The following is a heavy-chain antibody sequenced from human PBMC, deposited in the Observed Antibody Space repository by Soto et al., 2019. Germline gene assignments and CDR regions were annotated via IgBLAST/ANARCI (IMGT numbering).Heavy chain of an antibody. CDR1: GGSISSYY. D-gene: IGHD3-22*01. J-gene: IGHJ4*02. CDR3: ARRGVYYDNSGRTATDY. V-gene: IGHV4-39*01. Sequence: PSETLSLTCTVSGGSISSYYWGWIRQPPGKGLEWIGSIYYSGSTYYNPSLKSRVTISVDTSKNQFSLELRSVTAADTALYYCARRGVYYDNSGRTATDYWGQGTLVTVS. CDR2: IYYSGST.